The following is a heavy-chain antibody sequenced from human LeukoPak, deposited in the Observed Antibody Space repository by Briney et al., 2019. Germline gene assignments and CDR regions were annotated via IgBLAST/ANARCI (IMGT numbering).Heavy chain of an antibody. D-gene: IGHD6-19*01. CDR2: ISASGSTI. CDR3: AKAGSDWSHVDY. CDR1: GFTFSSYE. V-gene: IGHV3-48*03. Sequence: GGSLRLSCAASGFTFSSYEMNWVRQAPGKGLEWISYISASGSTIYYADSVKGRFTISRDSAKNSLYLQMNSLRVEDTAVYYCAKAGSDWSHVDYWGQGTLVTVSS. J-gene: IGHJ4*02.